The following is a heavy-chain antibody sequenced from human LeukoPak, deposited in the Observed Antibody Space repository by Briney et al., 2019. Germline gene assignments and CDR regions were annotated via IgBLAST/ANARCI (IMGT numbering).Heavy chain of an antibody. Sequence: ASVKVSCKASGYTFTGYYMHWVRQAPGQGLEWMGWINPNSGGTNYAQKFQGWVTMTRDTSISTAYMELRLRSDDTAIYYCAREGYDLDAFDIWGQGTMVTVSS. J-gene: IGHJ3*02. V-gene: IGHV1-2*04. D-gene: IGHD3-22*01. CDR1: GYTFTGYY. CDR2: INPNSGGT. CDR3: AREGYDLDAFDI.